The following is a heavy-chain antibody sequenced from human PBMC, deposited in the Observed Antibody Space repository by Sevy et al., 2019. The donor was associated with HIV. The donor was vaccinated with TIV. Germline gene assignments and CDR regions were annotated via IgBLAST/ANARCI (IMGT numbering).Heavy chain of an antibody. CDR1: GYTFTSYG. J-gene: IGHJ6*02. Sequence: ASVKVSCKASGYTFTSYGISWVRQAPGQGLEWMGWISAYNGNTNYAQKLQGRVTMTTDTSTSTAYMELRSLRSDDTXXXXXXXXXXXXXXXYYYGMDVWGQGTTVTVSS. CDR3: XXXXXXXXXXYYYGMDV. V-gene: IGHV1-18*01. CDR2: ISAYNGNT.